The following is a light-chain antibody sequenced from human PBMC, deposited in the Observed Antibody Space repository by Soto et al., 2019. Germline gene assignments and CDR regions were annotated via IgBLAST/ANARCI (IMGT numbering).Light chain of an antibody. CDR1: QSVSSSY. CDR3: QQYGSSPPWT. CDR2: GAS. J-gene: IGKJ1*01. Sequence: EIVLTQSPGTLSLSPGERATLSCRASQSVSSSYLAWYQQKPGQAPRLLIYGASSRATGIPDRFSGRGSGTGFILTISRLEPEDFAVYYCQQYGSSPPWTFGQGTKVEI. V-gene: IGKV3-20*01.